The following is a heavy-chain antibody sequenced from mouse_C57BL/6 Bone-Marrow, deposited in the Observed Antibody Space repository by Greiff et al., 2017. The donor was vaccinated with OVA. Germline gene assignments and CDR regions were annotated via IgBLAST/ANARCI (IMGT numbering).Heavy chain of an antibody. J-gene: IGHJ2*01. Sequence: EVQLQQSGAELVRPGASVKLSCTASGYNIKNDYMHWVKQRPEQGLEWIGWIDPENGDTEYASKFQGKATITADTSSNTAYLQLSSLTSEDTAVYYCTPYYGTFDYWGQGTTPTVSS. V-gene: IGHV14-4*01. D-gene: IGHD2-10*01. CDR3: TPYYGTFDY. CDR1: GYNIKNDY. CDR2: IDPENGDT.